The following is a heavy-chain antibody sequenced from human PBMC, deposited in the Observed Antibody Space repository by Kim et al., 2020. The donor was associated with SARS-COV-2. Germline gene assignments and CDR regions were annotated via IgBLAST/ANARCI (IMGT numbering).Heavy chain of an antibody. CDR2: ISAYNGNT. V-gene: IGHV1-18*01. D-gene: IGHD2-2*01. J-gene: IGHJ4*02. CDR1: GYTFTSYG. Sequence: ASVKVSCKASGYTFTSYGISWVRQAPGQGLEWMGWISAYNGNTNYAQKLQGRVTMTTDTSTSTAYMELRSLRSDDTAVYYCARESPFCSSTSCYELDYWGQGTLVTVSS. CDR3: ARESPFCSSTSCYELDY.